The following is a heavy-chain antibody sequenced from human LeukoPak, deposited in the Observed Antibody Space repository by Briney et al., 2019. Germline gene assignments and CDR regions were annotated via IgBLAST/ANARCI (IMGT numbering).Heavy chain of an antibody. CDR3: ARGGGLDFWSGFYYFDY. CDR1: GFTFSSYS. V-gene: IGHV3-21*01. Sequence: PGGSLRLSCAASGFTFSSYSMNWVRQAPGKGLEWVSSISSSSSYIYYADSVKGRFTISRDNAKNSLYLQMNSLRAEDTAVYYCARGGGLDFWSGFYYFDYWGQGPLVTVSS. CDR2: ISSSSSYI. D-gene: IGHD3-3*01. J-gene: IGHJ4*02.